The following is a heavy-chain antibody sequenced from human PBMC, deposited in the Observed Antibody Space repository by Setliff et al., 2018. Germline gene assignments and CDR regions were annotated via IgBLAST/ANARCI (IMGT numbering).Heavy chain of an antibody. Sequence: GESLRLSCSASGFTFSTYAMSWVRQAPGKGLEWVSTISDSSGSIYYADSVKGRFTISRDNSKNTLYLQMNSPSADDTAVYYCAKTAHYYESSGFYYDPYFYYMDVWGKGTTVTVSS. CDR1: GFTFSTYA. J-gene: IGHJ6*03. CDR3: AKTAHYYESSGFYYDPYFYYMDV. V-gene: IGHV3-23*01. D-gene: IGHD3-22*01. CDR2: ISDSSGSI.